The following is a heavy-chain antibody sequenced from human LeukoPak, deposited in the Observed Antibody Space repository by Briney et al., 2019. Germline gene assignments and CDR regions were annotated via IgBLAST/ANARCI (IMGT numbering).Heavy chain of an antibody. D-gene: IGHD3-10*02. V-gene: IGHV3-49*04. CDR3: VRESVRDYYFDY. CDR2: IRSKALYGTS. Sequence: GGSLRLSCTGSGFRFGGYALSWVRQAPGKGLEWVGFIRSKALYGTSECAASVEGRFTISRDGSNSIAYLQMNSLKTEDTAVYFCVRESVRDYYFDYWGQGTLVTVSS. J-gene: IGHJ4*02. CDR1: GFRFGGYA.